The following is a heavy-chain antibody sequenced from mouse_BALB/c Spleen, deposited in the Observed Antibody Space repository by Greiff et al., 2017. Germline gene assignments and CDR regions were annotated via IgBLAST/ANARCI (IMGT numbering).Heavy chain of an antibody. CDR1: GFTFSSFG. CDR2: ISSGSSTI. CDR3: ARWGLGWYFDV. D-gene: IGHD2-2*01. Sequence: EVQGVESGGGLVQPGGSRKLSCAASGFTFSSFGMHWVRQAPEKGLEWVAYISSGSSTIYYADTVKGRFTISRDNPKNTLFLQMTSLRSEDTAMYYCARWGLGWYFDVWGAGTTVTVSS. V-gene: IGHV5-17*02. J-gene: IGHJ1*01.